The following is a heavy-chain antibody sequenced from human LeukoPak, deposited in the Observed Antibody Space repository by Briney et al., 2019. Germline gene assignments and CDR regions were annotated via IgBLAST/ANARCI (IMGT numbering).Heavy chain of an antibody. J-gene: IGHJ4*02. CDR2: IWYDGS. CDR3: AKDDYDYGSN. CDR1: GFTFSSYG. V-gene: IGHV3-33*06. D-gene: IGHD4/OR15-4a*01. Sequence: GRSLRLSCAASGFTFSSYGMHWVRQAPGKGLEWVAVIWYDGSNADSVKGRFTISRDNSKNTLYLQMNSLRAEDTAIYYCAKDDYDYGSNWGQGTLVTVSS.